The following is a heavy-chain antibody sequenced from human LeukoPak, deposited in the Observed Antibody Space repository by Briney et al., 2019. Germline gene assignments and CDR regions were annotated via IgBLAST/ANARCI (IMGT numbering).Heavy chain of an antibody. CDR3: ARRIYYFEY. CDR1: GYTFPNYG. CDR2: ISAHNGNI. V-gene: IGHV1-18*01. J-gene: IGHJ4*02. Sequence: GASVKVSCNASGYTFPNYGAGRGRQAPGQGLEWMGWISAHNGNINYAQKPQGRVTMSTDTSTSTAYMELRSLRSDDTAVYYCARRIYYFEYWGQGTLVTVSS.